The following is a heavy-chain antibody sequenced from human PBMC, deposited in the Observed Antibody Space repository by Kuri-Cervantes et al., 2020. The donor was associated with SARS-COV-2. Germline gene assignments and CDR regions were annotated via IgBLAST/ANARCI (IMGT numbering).Heavy chain of an antibody. V-gene: IGHV3-33*01. J-gene: IGHJ2*01. CDR3: ARGFRAGPGEYFDL. CDR1: GFTFSSYG. Sequence: GESLKISCAASGFTFSSYGMHWVRQAPGKGLEWVAVIWYDGSNKYYADSVKGRFTISRDNSKNTLYLQMNSLRAEDTAVYYCARGFRAGPGEYFDLWGRGTRVTVSS. D-gene: IGHD3-10*01. CDR2: IWYDGSNK.